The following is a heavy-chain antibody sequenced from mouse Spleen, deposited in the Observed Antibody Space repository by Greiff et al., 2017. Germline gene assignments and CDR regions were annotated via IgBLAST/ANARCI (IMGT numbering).Heavy chain of an antibody. CDR1: GYSITSGYY. CDR3: AREGGSSFAY. D-gene: IGHD1-1*01. CDR2: ISYDGSN. Sequence: EVKLVESGPGLVKPSQSLSLTCSVTGYSITSGYYWNWIRQFPGNKLEWMGYISYDGSNNYNPSLKNRISITRDTSKNQFFLKLNSVTTEDTATYYCAREGGSSFAYWGQGTLVTVSA. V-gene: IGHV3-6*01. J-gene: IGHJ3*01.